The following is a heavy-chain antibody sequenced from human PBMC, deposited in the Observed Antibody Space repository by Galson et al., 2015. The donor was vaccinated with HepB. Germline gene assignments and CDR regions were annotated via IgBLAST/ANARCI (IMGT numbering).Heavy chain of an antibody. D-gene: IGHD6-19*01. CDR3: ARCLWRQWLSGYYYYGMDV. Sequence: ETLSLTCTVSGGSISSYHWSWIRQPPGKGLEWIGYIDYSGTTNYNPSLKSRVTISLDTSKNQFSLKLSSVTAADTAMYYCARCLWRQWLSGYYYYGMDVWGQGTTVIVSS. V-gene: IGHV4-59*08. J-gene: IGHJ6*02. CDR1: GGSISSYH. CDR2: IDYSGTT.